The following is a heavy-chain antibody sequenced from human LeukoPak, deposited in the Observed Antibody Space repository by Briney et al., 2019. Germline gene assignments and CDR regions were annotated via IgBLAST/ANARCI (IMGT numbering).Heavy chain of an antibody. D-gene: IGHD4-17*01. CDR3: ARDVHGDYGSGWFDP. Sequence: SVKVSCKTSGGTFNNSAISWVRQAPGQGLEWLGGIMPLFGTAGCAQKFQGRVTITKDESTRTVYLELTSLTSDDTAVYYCARDVHGDYGSGWFDPWGQGTLVSVSS. CDR1: GGTFNNSA. V-gene: IGHV1-69*05. J-gene: IGHJ5*02. CDR2: IMPLFGTA.